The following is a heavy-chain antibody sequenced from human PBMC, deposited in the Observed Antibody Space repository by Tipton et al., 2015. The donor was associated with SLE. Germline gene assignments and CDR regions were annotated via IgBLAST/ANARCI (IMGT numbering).Heavy chain of an antibody. J-gene: IGHJ5*01. V-gene: IGHV4-39*07. Sequence: LRLSCTVSGGSISSSSYYWGWIRQPPGKGLERIGSIYYSGSTYYNASLKSRVTTSVDTSKNQFSLKLSSVTAADTAVYYCAREGCSSPSCYTGGWFDSWGQGTLVTVSS. CDR3: AREGCSSPSCYTGGWFDS. CDR2: IYYSGST. CDR1: GGSISSSSYY. D-gene: IGHD2-2*02.